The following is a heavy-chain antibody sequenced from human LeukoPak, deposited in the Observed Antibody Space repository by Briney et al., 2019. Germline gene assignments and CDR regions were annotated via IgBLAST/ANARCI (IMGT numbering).Heavy chain of an antibody. CDR1: GDSISSGGHY. J-gene: IGHJ3*02. CDR3: ARGLSHTLFDAFDI. Sequence: NPSQTLSLTCTVSGDSISSGGHYWSWIRQPPGKGLEWIGYIFYSGSTYYNPSLKSRLTISVDTSKNQFSLKLSSVTAADTAVYYCARGLSHTLFDAFDIWGQGTMVTVSS. CDR2: IFYSGST. D-gene: IGHD2-15*01. V-gene: IGHV4-30-2*05.